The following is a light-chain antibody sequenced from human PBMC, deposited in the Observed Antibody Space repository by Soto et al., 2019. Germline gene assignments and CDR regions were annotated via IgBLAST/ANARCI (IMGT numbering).Light chain of an antibody. J-gene: IGKJ4*01. V-gene: IGKV3-20*01. Sequence: EIVLTQSPGTLSLSPGERATLSCRASQSVSSSYLAWYQQKPGQAPRLLIYGASTRATGIPDRFSGSGSATDFTLTISRLEPEDFAVYYCQQYGTSVPLTFGGGTKVDNK. CDR2: GAS. CDR3: QQYGTSVPLT. CDR1: QSVSSSY.